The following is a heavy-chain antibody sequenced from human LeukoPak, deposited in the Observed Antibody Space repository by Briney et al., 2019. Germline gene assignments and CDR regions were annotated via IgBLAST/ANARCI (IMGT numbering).Heavy chain of an antibody. CDR2: IYTSGST. CDR1: GGSISSYY. Sequence: NTSETLSLTCTVSGGSISSYYWSWIRQPAGKGLEWIGRIYTSGSTNYNPSLKSRVTMSVDTSKNQFSLKLSSVTAADTAVYHCARDSVVVPAAMAYYYYYMDVWGKGTTVTVSS. J-gene: IGHJ6*03. CDR3: ARDSVVVPAAMAYYYYYMDV. D-gene: IGHD2-2*01. V-gene: IGHV4-4*07.